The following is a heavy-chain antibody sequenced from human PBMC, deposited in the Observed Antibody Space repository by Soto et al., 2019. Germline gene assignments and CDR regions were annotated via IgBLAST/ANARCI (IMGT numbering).Heavy chain of an antibody. V-gene: IGHV1-18*01. Sequence: QVQLVQSGAEVKKPGASVKVSCKASGYTFTSYGISWVRQAPGQGLEWMGWISAYNGNTNYAQKLQGRVTMTTDTSTSTAYMELRSLRSDDTAVYYCARDGYCISTSCPGYYYYGMDVWGQGTTVTVSS. CDR1: GYTFTSYG. CDR2: ISAYNGNT. J-gene: IGHJ6*02. D-gene: IGHD2-2*03. CDR3: ARDGYCISTSCPGYYYYGMDV.